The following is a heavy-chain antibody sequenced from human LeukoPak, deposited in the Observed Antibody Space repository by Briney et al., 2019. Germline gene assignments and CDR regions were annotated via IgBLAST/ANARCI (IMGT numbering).Heavy chain of an antibody. CDR3: ARIEGAVRGVKIFDY. J-gene: IGHJ4*02. CDR2: IYYSGST. Sequence: SETLSLTCTVSGGSISSSSYYWGWIRQPPGKGLEWIGSIYYSGSTYYNPSLKSRVTISVDTSKNQFSPKLSSVTAADTAVYYCARIEGAVRGVKIFDYWGQGTLVTVSS. D-gene: IGHD3-10*01. V-gene: IGHV4-39*01. CDR1: GGSISSSSYY.